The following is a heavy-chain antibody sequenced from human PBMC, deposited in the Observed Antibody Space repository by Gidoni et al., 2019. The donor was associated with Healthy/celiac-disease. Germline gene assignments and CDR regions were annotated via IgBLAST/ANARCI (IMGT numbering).Heavy chain of an antibody. CDR1: GFTFSNAW. V-gene: IGHV3-15*01. J-gene: IGHJ4*02. CDR2: IKSKTDGGTT. Sequence: EVQLVESGGGLVKPGGSLRLSCAASGFTFSNAWMSWVRQAPGKGLEWVGRIKSKTDGGTTDYAAPVKGRFTSSRDDSKNTLYLQMNSLKTEDTAVYYCTTALYYDFWSGFTYYFDYWGQGTLVTVSS. CDR3: TTALYYDFWSGFTYYFDY. D-gene: IGHD3-3*01.